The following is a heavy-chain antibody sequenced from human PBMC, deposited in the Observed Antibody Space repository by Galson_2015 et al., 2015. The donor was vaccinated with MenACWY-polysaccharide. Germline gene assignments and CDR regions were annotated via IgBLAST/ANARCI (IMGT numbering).Heavy chain of an antibody. CDR1: GFTFSSYS. D-gene: IGHD3-3*01. CDR3: ASFYDYWSGYVDDY. CDR2: ISSGSTYK. J-gene: IGHJ4*02. V-gene: IGHV3-21*01. Sequence: SLRLSCAASGFTFSSYSMIWVRQAPGKGLEWVSSISSGSTYKYYADSVKGRLTISRDNAKKSLYLQMISLRAEDTAIYYCASFYDYWSGYVDDYWGQGTLVTVSS.